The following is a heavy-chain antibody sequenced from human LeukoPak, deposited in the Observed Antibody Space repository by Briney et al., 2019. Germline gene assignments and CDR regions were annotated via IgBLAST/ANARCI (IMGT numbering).Heavy chain of an antibody. Sequence: GASVKVSCKASGYTFTSYDINWVRQATGQGLEWMGWMNPNSGNTGYAQKFQGRVTMTRNTSISTAYMELSSLRSEDTPVYYCASGGSMVRGVNEDYWGQGTLVTVSS. D-gene: IGHD3-10*01. CDR2: MNPNSGNT. J-gene: IGHJ4*02. CDR1: GYTFTSYD. V-gene: IGHV1-8*01. CDR3: ASGGSMVRGVNEDY.